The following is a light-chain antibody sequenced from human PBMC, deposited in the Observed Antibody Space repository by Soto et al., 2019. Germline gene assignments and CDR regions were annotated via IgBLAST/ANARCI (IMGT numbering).Light chain of an antibody. Sequence: DIQMTQSPSSLTASVGDRVTITCRASHDISNYLAWYQQKSGKVPKLLIYAASTLQSGVPSRFSGSGYGTDFTLTISSLQPEDFATYYCQKYNGAPRTFGQGTKVDIK. CDR3: QKYNGAPRT. V-gene: IGKV1-27*01. CDR1: HDISNY. CDR2: AAS. J-gene: IGKJ1*01.